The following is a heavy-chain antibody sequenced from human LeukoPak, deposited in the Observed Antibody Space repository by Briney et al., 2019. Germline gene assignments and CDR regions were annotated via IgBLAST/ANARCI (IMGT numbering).Heavy chain of an antibody. J-gene: IGHJ4*02. CDR2: ISGDGSGK. V-gene: IGHV3-74*01. CDR1: GFTFSGYW. D-gene: IGHD1-1*01. Sequence: HPGGSLRISCAASGFTFSGYWIHWVRQAPGKGLVWVSYISGDGSGKTYADSVKGRFTISRDNAKNTVDLHMNSLRAEDTAVYYCGRGGWGTGIDYLGQGTLVTVSS. CDR3: GRGGWGTGIDY.